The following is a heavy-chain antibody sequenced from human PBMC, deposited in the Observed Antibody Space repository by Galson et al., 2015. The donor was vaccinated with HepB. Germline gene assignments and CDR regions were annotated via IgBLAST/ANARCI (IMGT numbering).Heavy chain of an antibody. CDR1: GFSFTTAGVR. CDR3: ARYEGMDF. Sequence: PALVKPAQTLTLTCTFSGFSFTTAGVRVNWIRQPPGKALEWLSRIDWDDDKFYSTSLKTRLTISKDTFKNQVVLTMTNMYAGDTAPDSCARYEGMDFWGRGTLVTVSS. D-gene: IGHD5-12*01. V-gene: IGHV2-70*04. CDR2: IDWDDDK. J-gene: IGHJ4*02.